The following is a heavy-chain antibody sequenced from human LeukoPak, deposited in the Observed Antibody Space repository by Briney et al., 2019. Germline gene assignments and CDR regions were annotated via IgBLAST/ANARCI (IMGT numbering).Heavy chain of an antibody. CDR1: GYTFTSYG. Sequence: ASVEVSCKASGYTFTSYGISWVRQAPGQGLEWMGWISAYNGNTNYAQKLQGRVTMTTDTSTSTAYMELRSLRSDDTAVYYCARDLAVLRCFDWYDLFDYWGQGTLVTVSS. J-gene: IGHJ4*02. D-gene: IGHD3-9*01. V-gene: IGHV1-18*01. CDR2: ISAYNGNT. CDR3: ARDLAVLRCFDWYDLFDY.